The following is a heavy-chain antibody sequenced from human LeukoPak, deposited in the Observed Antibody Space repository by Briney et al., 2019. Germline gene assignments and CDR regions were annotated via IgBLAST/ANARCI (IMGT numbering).Heavy chain of an antibody. V-gene: IGHV7-4-1*01. CDR3: ARGGPVVYGGGRGRYYYYYMDV. CDR2: INTNTGNP. Sequence: ASVKVSCKASGYTFTSYAMNWVRQAPGQGLEWMGWINTNTGNPTYAQGFTGRVVFSLDTSVSTAYLQIGSLSAEETAVDYCARGGPVVYGGGRGRYYYYYMDVWGKGTTVTVSS. J-gene: IGHJ6*03. CDR1: GYTFTSYA. D-gene: IGHD4-23*01.